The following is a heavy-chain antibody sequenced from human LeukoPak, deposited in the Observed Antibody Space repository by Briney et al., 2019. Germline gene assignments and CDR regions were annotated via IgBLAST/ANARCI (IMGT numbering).Heavy chain of an antibody. D-gene: IGHD3-22*01. CDR2: IYYSGST. Sequence: PSETLSLTCTVSGGSISSYYWSWIRQPPGKGLEWIGYIYYSGSTNYNPSLKSRVTISVDTSKNQFSLKLSSVTAADTAVYYCARGGYYYDSSGYFDYRGQGTLVTGPS. J-gene: IGHJ4*01. V-gene: IGHV4-59*01. CDR3: ARGGYYYDSSGYFDY. CDR1: GGSISSYY.